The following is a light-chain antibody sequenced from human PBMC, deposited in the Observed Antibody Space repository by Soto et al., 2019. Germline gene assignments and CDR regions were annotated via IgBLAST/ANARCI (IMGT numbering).Light chain of an antibody. J-gene: IGKJ5*01. CDR3: QQYNNWPPIT. Sequence: EIVLTQSPATLSLSQGERATLSCRASQSVSNYLAWYQQKPGQAPRLLIYDVSRRATGIPDRFSGSGSGTEFTLTISSLQSEDFAVYYCQQYNNWPPITFGQGTRLEIK. CDR2: DVS. V-gene: IGKV3D-15*01. CDR1: QSVSNY.